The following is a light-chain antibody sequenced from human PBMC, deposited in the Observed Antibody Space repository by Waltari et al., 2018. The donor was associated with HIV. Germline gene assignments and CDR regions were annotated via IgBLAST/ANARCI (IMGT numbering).Light chain of an antibody. Sequence: ELVLTQTPRTLSLSPGESATLSCRASQSVNSSNLAWYQQKPGQAPRLLIYGASNRATGIPDRFSGSASGTEFTLSINTVEPEDFVLYFCQQFGSSRFTFGPGTKVDF. CDR2: GAS. J-gene: IGKJ3*01. V-gene: IGKV3-20*01. CDR1: QSVNSSN. CDR3: QQFGSSRFT.